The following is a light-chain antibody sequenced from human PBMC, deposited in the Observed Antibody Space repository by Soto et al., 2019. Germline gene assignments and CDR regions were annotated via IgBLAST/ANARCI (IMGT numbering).Light chain of an antibody. CDR2: GAF. J-gene: IGKJ5*01. Sequence: EIVLTQSPGTLSLSPGERATLSCRASQSVSSNYLAWYQQKPGQAPRLVIYGAFNRATGIPARFSGSGSGTDFTLTISSLEPEDFAVYYCQQRNIWPPVTFGQGTRLEIK. CDR3: QQRNIWPPVT. CDR1: QSVSSNY. V-gene: IGKV3-11*01.